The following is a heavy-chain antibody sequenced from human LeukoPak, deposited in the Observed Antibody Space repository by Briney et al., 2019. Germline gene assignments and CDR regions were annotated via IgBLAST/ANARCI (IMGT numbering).Heavy chain of an antibody. CDR3: ARSGPYQLGSGNYAFDV. V-gene: IGHV4-34*12. CDR1: GGSFSNDF. Sequence: SETLSLTCAVYGGSFSNDFWTWIRLAPEKGLEWIGEVFHDGIANYNPSLKSRATISVDTSRNQFSLRLSSVTAADTAIYYCARSGPYQLGSGNYAFDVWGQGTMFTVSS. D-gene: IGHD3-10*01. J-gene: IGHJ3*01. CDR2: VFHDGIA.